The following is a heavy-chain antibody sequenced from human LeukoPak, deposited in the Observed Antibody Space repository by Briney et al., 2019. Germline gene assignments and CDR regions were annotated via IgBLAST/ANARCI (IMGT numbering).Heavy chain of an antibody. D-gene: IGHD3-22*01. CDR1: GGSFSGYY. Sequence: SETLSLTCAVYGGSFSGYYWSWIRHPPRQGPEWLGDINHSGSTNYNPSLKSRVTISVDTAKYQCARKLSSVTAADTAVYYCARGVRSGYYWGHYYLDYWGQGTLVTVSS. CDR3: ARGVRSGYYWGHYYLDY. V-gene: IGHV4-34*01. CDR2: INHSGST. J-gene: IGHJ4*02.